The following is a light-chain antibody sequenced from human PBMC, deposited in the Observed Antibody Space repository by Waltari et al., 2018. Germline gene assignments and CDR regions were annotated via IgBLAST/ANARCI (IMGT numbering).Light chain of an antibody. CDR1: QRFSRA. CDR3: QHYVRLPAT. CDR2: GAS. V-gene: IGKV3-20*01. J-gene: IGKJ1*01. Sequence: EIVLTQSPGTLSLSPGERATLSCRASQRFSRALAWYQQNPGKAPRLLISGASNRATGIPDRFSGSGSGTDFSLTISSLEPEDFAVYYCQHYVRLPATFGQGTKVEIK.